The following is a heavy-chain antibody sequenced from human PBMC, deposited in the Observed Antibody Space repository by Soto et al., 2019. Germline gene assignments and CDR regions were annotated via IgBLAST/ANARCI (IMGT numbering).Heavy chain of an antibody. CDR1: GFTVSGNY. D-gene: IGHD5-12*01. CDR2: IYSGGRT. V-gene: IGHV3-66*04. CDR3: ARQRLEGNYVDF. Sequence: EVQLVESGGGLVQPGGSLRLSCAASGFTVSGNYMTWVRQAPGKGLEWVSVIYSGGRTYYADSVKGRFTISRDNSKNTLYLQMTSLRAEDTAVYFCARQRLEGNYVDFWGQGTLVTVSS. J-gene: IGHJ4*02.